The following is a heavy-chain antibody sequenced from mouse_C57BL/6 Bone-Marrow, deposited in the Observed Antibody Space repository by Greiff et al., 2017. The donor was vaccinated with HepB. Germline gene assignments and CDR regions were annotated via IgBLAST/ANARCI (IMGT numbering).Heavy chain of an antibody. CDR3: ARPGSSYWFAY. J-gene: IGHJ3*01. CDR2: IYPRDGST. V-gene: IGHV1-85*01. Sequence: ESGPELVKPGASVKLSCKASGYTFTSYDINWVKQRPGRGLEWIGWIYPRDGSTKYNEKFKGKATLTVDTASSTADMELHSLTSEDSAVYFCARPGSSYWFAYWGQGTLVTVSA. D-gene: IGHD1-1*01. CDR1: GYTFTSYD.